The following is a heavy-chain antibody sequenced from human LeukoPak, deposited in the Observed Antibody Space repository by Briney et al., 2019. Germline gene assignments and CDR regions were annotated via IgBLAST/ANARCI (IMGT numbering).Heavy chain of an antibody. Sequence: GGSLRLSCSASGFTFSSYEMNWVRQAPGKGLEWVSYISSSGSTIYYAASEEGLFTFSKDNAKNSLHLQMSNIRDDATAVYFCARGPADSGYYDSRGRDGYFDYWGQGTLVTVSS. CDR2: ISSSGSTI. J-gene: IGHJ4*02. D-gene: IGHD3-22*01. CDR3: ARGPADSGYYDSRGRDGYFDY. CDR1: GFTFSSYE. V-gene: IGHV3-48*03.